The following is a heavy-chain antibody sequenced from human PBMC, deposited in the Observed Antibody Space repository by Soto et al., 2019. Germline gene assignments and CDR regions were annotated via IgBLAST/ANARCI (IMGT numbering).Heavy chain of an antibody. CDR3: ARDVVKNYYGSGSYFASYNWLDP. D-gene: IGHD3-10*01. CDR2: ISAYNGNT. V-gene: IGHV1-18*01. Sequence: QVQLVQSGAEVKKPGASVKVSCKASGYTFTSYGISWVRQAPGQGLEWMGWISAYNGNTNYAQKLQGRVTMTTDTSTSTAYMELRSLRSDDTAGYYCARDVVKNYYGSGSYFASYNWLDPWGQGTLVTVSS. J-gene: IGHJ5*02. CDR1: GYTFTSYG.